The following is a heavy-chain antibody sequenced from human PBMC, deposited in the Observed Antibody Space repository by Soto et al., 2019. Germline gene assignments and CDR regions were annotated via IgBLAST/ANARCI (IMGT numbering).Heavy chain of an antibody. J-gene: IGHJ4*02. CDR3: ARGRGNGYNIY. V-gene: IGHV3-74*03. CDR1: GFTFNSYS. Sequence: EVQLVESGGGLVQPGGSLRLSCAASGFTFNSYSVHWVRQVPGKGLVWISRVSSDGRITTYADSVKGRVTISRDNAKNTESLQMDSLRAEDTAVYYCARGRGNGYNIYWGQGTLVTVSS. D-gene: IGHD5-12*01. CDR2: VSSDGRIT.